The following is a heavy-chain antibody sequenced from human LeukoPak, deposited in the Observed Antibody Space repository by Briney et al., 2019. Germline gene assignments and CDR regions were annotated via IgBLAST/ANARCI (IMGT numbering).Heavy chain of an antibody. D-gene: IGHD3-10*01. CDR3: ARVDLGSGSYDWYFDL. J-gene: IGHJ2*01. CDR1: GFTLSSYD. CDR2: IGTAGDT. V-gene: IGHV3-13*01. Sequence: GGSLRLSCAASGFTLSSYDMHWVRQATGKGLEWVSAIGTAGDTYYPGSVKGRFTISRENAKNSLYLQMNSLRAGDTAVYYCARVDLGSGSYDWYFDLWGRGTLVTVSS.